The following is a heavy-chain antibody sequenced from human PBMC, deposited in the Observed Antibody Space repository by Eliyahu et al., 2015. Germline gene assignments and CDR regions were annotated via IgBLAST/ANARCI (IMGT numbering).Heavy chain of an antibody. CDR2: IYHSGST. CDR3: ARTIVQSVSRSYYFDY. CDR1: GGSISRGXYS. Sequence: QLQLXXSGSGLVKPSQTLSLPCAVSGGSISRGXYSWSWIRQPPGKGLEWIGYIYHSGSTYXNPSLKSRVTISVDRSKNQFSLKLSSVTAADTAVYYCARTIVQSVSRSYYFDYWGQGTLVTVSS. V-gene: IGHV4-30-2*01. J-gene: IGHJ4*02. D-gene: IGHD4/OR15-4a*01.